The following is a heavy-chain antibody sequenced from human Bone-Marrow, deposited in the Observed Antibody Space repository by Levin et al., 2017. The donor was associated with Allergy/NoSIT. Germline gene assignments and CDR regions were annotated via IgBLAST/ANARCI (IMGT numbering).Heavy chain of an antibody. Sequence: RGESLKISCAASGFNFEVYGIHWVRQAPGKGLEWVSIISYDGSEKYFADSVKGRFTISRDNAKNTVSLQMNSLRNEDTALYHCVRNSASTQGWSMDGWGQGTMVTVSS. CDR1: GFNFEVYG. CDR2: ISYDGSEK. J-gene: IGHJ6*02. V-gene: IGHV3-30*03. CDR3: VRNSASTQGWSMDG. D-gene: IGHD3-10*01.